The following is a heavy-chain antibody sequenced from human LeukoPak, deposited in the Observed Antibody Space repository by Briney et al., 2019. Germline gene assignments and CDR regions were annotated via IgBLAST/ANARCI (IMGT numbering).Heavy chain of an antibody. CDR2: LDPEDGET. V-gene: IGHV1-24*01. Sequence: ASVKVSCKVSGYTLTELSMHWVRQAPGKGLEWMGSLDPEDGETIYAQKFQGRVTITADKSTSTAYMELSSLRSEDTAVYYCAREAMVRGVIITPFDYWAREPWSLSPQ. CDR1: GYTLTELS. J-gene: IGHJ4*02. D-gene: IGHD3-10*01. CDR3: AREAMVRGVIITPFDY.